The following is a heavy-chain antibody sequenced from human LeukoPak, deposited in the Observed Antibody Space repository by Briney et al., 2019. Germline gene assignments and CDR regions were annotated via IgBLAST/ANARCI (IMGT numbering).Heavy chain of an antibody. Sequence: SETLSLTCTVSGGSISSSSYYWGWIRQPPGKGLEWIGSIYYSGSTYYNPSLKSRVTISVDTSKNQFSLKLSSVTAADTAVYYCAGPVEVGAEYFQHWGQGTLVTVSS. CDR2: IYYSGST. V-gene: IGHV4-39*01. J-gene: IGHJ1*01. CDR1: GGSISSSSYY. CDR3: AGPVEVGAEYFQH. D-gene: IGHD2-15*01.